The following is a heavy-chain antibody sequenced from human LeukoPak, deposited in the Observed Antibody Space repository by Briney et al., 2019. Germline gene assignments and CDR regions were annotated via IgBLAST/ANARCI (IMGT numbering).Heavy chain of an antibody. V-gene: IGHV4-39*01. CDR3: ASGPQQWLVLGPVGY. D-gene: IGHD6-19*01. CDR2: IYYSGST. Sequence: SETLSLTCTVSGGSISSSIYYWGWIRQPPGKGLEWIGSIYYSGSTYYNPSLKSRVTISVDTSKNQFSLKLSSVTAADTAVYYCASGPQQWLVLGPVGYWGQGTLVTVSS. J-gene: IGHJ4*02. CDR1: GGSISSSIYY.